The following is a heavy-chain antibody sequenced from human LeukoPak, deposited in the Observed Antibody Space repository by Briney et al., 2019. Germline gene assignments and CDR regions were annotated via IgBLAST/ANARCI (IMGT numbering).Heavy chain of an antibody. V-gene: IGHV3-74*01. CDR1: GFTLSSNW. CDR3: AKDRYGSGSLLGDY. Sequence: GGSLRLSCAVSGFTLSSNWMHWVRQVPGKGLVWVSRIDDVGSGTSYADSVKGRFTISRDNSKNTLYLQMNSLRAEDTAVYYCAKDRYGSGSLLGDYWGQGTLVTVSS. D-gene: IGHD3-10*01. CDR2: IDDVGSGT. J-gene: IGHJ4*02.